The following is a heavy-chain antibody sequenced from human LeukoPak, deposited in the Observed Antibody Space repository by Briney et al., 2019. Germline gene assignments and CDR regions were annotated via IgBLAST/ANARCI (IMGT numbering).Heavy chain of an antibody. CDR2: IYPGDSGT. Sequence: GESLKISCKGFGYSFTSYWIGWVRQMSGKGLEWMGIIYPGDSGTRYSPSFQGQVSISADKSISTAYLQWSSLKASDSAMYYCARPYYYDTSGYYQGVDAFDMWGQGTMVTVSS. J-gene: IGHJ3*02. D-gene: IGHD3-22*01. CDR1: GYSFTSYW. CDR3: ARPYYYDTSGYYQGVDAFDM. V-gene: IGHV5-51*01.